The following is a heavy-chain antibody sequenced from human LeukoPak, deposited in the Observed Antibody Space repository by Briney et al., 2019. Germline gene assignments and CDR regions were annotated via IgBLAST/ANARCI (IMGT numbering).Heavy chain of an antibody. CDR3: AREDYYDSSDY. CDR2: IYTSGST. Sequence: PSETLSLTCTVSGGSISSGSYYWSWIRQPAGKGLEWIGRIYTSGSTNYNPSLKSRVTMSVDTSKNQFSLKLSSVTAADTAVYYCAREDYYDSSDYWGQGTLVTVSS. J-gene: IGHJ4*02. D-gene: IGHD3-22*01. CDR1: GGSISSGSYY. V-gene: IGHV4-61*02.